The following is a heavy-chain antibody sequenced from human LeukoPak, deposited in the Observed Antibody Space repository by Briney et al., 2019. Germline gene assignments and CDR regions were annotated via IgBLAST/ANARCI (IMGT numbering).Heavy chain of an antibody. CDR3: ARVRSDYVPPPLSYFYYYMDV. V-gene: IGHV4-34*01. Sequence: KPSETLSLTCAVYGGSFSDNSWSWIRQPPGKGLEWMGEINHSERTKYNPSLRGRVTISIDTSKSQFSLKLSAVTAADTAMYYCARVRSDYVPPPLSYFYYYMDVWDKGTTVTVS. CDR2: INHSERT. CDR1: GGSFSDNS. D-gene: IGHD4-17*01. J-gene: IGHJ6*03.